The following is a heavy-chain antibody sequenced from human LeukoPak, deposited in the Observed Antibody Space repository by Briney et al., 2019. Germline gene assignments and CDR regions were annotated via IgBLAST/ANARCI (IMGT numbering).Heavy chain of an antibody. CDR3: ARAYSGYDFDY. D-gene: IGHD5-12*01. CDR2: ISSSSSYI. V-gene: IGHV3-21*01. CDR1: GFTFSHYS. J-gene: IGHJ4*02. Sequence: PGGSLRLSCAASGFTFSHYSMNWVSQAPGKGLEWVSSISSSSSYIYYADSVKGRFTISRDNAQNSLYLQMNSLRAEDTAVYYCARAYSGYDFDYWGQGTLVTVSS.